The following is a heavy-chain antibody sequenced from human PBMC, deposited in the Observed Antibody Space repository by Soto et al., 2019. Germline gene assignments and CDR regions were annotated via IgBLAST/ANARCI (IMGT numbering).Heavy chain of an antibody. J-gene: IGHJ4*02. CDR1: GYTFTSYA. CDR2: INAGNGNT. CDR3: ARGCTPLPYCFDY. Sequence: ASVKVSCKASGYTFTSYAMHWVRQAPGQRLEWMGWINAGNGNTKYSQKFQGRVTITRDTSASTAYMELSSLRSEDTAVYYCARGCTPLPYCFDYWGQGPLVTVSS. D-gene: IGHD2-8*01. V-gene: IGHV1-3*01.